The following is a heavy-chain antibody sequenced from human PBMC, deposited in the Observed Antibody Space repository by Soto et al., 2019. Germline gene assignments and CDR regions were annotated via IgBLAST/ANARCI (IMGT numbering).Heavy chain of an antibody. CDR3: VRQGLDYLHALSDV. CDR2: VYYTGDT. CDR1: SGPSRSYN. V-gene: IGHV4-59*08. D-gene: IGHD4-17*01. Sequence: QVQLQQSGPRLVKPSETLSLTCTVSSGPSRSYNWGWIRQSPRRGLEWIGYVYYTGDTAYNPSLTSLVTLTADTSTNNIPLFLSAERAAATGVYYCVRQGLDYLHALSDVWGQGTMVTVSS. J-gene: IGHJ6*02.